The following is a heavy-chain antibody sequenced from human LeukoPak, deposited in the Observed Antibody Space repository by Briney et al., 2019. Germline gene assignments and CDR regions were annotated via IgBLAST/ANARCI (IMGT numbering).Heavy chain of an antibody. J-gene: IGHJ6*02. CDR3: ARVYSGYGMDV. Sequence: GGSLRLSCAASGFTFSSYDINWVRQARGKGLQWVSSISSSSSYIYYADSVKGRFTISRDNAKNSLYLQMNSLRAEDTAVYYCARVYSGYGMDVWGQGTTVTVSS. D-gene: IGHD1-26*01. CDR2: ISSSSSYI. CDR1: GFTFSSYD. V-gene: IGHV3-21*01.